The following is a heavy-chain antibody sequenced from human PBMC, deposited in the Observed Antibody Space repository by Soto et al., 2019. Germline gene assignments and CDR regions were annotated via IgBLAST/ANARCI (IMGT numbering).Heavy chain of an antibody. Sequence: SETLSLTCTVSGGSISSSTYYWGWIRQPPGKGLECVGTIYYDGSTYYNPSLKSRVTISVDRSKNQFSLKLSSVTAADTAVYYCARAHIAVAGTGDFDLWGRGTQVTVSS. J-gene: IGHJ2*01. D-gene: IGHD6-19*01. CDR3: ARAHIAVAGTGDFDL. CDR2: IYYDGST. V-gene: IGHV4-39*07. CDR1: GGSISSSTYY.